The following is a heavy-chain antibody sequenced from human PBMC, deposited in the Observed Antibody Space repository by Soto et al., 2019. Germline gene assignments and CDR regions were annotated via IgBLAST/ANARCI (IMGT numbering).Heavy chain of an antibody. V-gene: IGHV2-5*02. CDR2: IYWDDDK. J-gene: IGHJ4*02. D-gene: IGHD3-3*01. CDR3: AHRLDDVSPFDS. Sequence: SGPTLVNPTQTLTLTCTFSGFSLTTSGVNVGWIRQPPGKALEWLALIYWDDDKRYSPSLRTRLTISRDTSKDQVVLTMTNMDPVDTATYYCAHRLDDVSPFDSWGQGTLVTVSS. CDR1: GFSLTTSGVN.